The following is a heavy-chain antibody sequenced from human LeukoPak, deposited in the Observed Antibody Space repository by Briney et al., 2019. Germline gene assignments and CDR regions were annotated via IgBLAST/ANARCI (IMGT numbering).Heavy chain of an antibody. Sequence: GGSLRLSCAASGFSFSSFAMNWVRPAPGKGLEWVSSISSSSSYIYYADSVKGRFTISRDSAKNSLYLQMNSLRAEDTAVYYCARGGVEEMATIHPWGQGTLVTVSS. J-gene: IGHJ5*02. D-gene: IGHD5-24*01. CDR3: ARGGVEEMATIHP. CDR2: ISSSSSYI. CDR1: GFSFSSFA. V-gene: IGHV3-21*01.